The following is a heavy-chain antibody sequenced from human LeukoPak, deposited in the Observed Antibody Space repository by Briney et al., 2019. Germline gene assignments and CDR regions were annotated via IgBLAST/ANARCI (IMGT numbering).Heavy chain of an antibody. D-gene: IGHD1-26*01. CDR2: INHSGST. Sequence: SETLSLTCAVYGGFFSGYYWSWIRQPPGKGLEWIGEINHSGSTNYNPSLKSRVTISVDTSKNQFSLKLSSVTAADTAVYYCARDIDLIVGATRDYGMDVWGQGTTVTVSS. V-gene: IGHV4-34*01. J-gene: IGHJ6*02. CDR3: ARDIDLIVGATRDYGMDV. CDR1: GGFFSGYY.